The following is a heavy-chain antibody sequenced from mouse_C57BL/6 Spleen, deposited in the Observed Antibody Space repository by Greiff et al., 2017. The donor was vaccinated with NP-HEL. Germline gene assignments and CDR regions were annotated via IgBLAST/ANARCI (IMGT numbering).Heavy chain of an antibody. CDR3: ARGGNYEKGFAY. D-gene: IGHD2-1*01. Sequence: EVQLKQSGAELVKPGASVKLSCTASGFNIKAYYMHWVKQRTEQGLEWIGRIDPEDGEPKYAPKFQGKATITADTSSNTAYRQLSSLTSEDTAVYYCARGGNYEKGFAYWGQGTLVTVSA. V-gene: IGHV14-2*01. J-gene: IGHJ3*01. CDR1: GFNIKAYY. CDR2: IDPEDGEP.